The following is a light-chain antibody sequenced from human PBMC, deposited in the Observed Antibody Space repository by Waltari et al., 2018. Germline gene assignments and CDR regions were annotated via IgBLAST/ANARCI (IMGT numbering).Light chain of an antibody. CDR3: QQYNTFPYN. V-gene: IGKV1-5*03. Sequence: DIQMTQSPSTLSESVGDRVTITCRASQSISTWLTWYQQKPGKAPNLLIQKASTLESGVPSSFSGSGSGTEFTLTISSLQPDDFATYYCQQYNTFPYNFGQGTKLEIK. J-gene: IGKJ2*01. CDR2: KAS. CDR1: QSISTW.